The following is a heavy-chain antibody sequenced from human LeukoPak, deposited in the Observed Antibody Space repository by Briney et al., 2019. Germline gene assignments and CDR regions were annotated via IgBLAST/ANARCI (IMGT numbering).Heavy chain of an antibody. Sequence: GASVKVSCKASGYTFTGYYMHWVRQAPGQGLEWMGWINPNSGGTNYAQKFQGRVTMTGDTSISTAYMELSRLRSDDTAVYYCAISAMEDYYDSSGAMNHYYYGMDVWGQGTTVTVSS. D-gene: IGHD3-22*01. J-gene: IGHJ6*02. V-gene: IGHV1-2*02. CDR3: AISAMEDYYDSSGAMNHYYYGMDV. CDR2: INPNSGGT. CDR1: GYTFTGYY.